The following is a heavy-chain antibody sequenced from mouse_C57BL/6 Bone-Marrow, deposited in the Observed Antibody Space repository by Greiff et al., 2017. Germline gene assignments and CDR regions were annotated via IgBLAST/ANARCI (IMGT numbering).Heavy chain of an antibody. CDR1: GYTFTSYG. J-gene: IGHJ1*03. Sequence: EVQLQQSGAELVRPGSSVKMSCKTSGYTFTSYGINWVKQRPGQGLEWVGYIYIGNGYTEYNEKFKGKATLSSDTSSRTAYMQLSSLTSEDSAIYFCARSGGGNYYWYCDVWGTGTTVTVSS. V-gene: IGHV1-58*01. CDR3: ARSGGGNYYWYCDV. D-gene: IGHD2-1*01. CDR2: IYIGNGYT.